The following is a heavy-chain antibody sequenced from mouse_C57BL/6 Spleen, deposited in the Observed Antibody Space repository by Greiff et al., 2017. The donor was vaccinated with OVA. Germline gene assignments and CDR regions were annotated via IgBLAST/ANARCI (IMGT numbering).Heavy chain of an antibody. CDR1: GFTFSDYG. CDR2: ISSGSSTI. J-gene: IGHJ2*01. CDR3: AILTGTDFDY. Sequence: DVHLVESGGGLVKPGGSLKLSCAASGFTFSDYGMHWVRQAPEKGLEWVAYISSGSSTIYYADTVKGRFTISRDNAKNTLFLQMTSLRSEDTAMYYCAILTGTDFDYWGQGTTLTVSS. D-gene: IGHD4-1*01. V-gene: IGHV5-17*01.